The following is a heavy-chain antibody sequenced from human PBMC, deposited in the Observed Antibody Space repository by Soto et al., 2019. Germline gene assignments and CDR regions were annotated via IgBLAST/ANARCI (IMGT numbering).Heavy chain of an antibody. CDR1: GDLGSSTFS. CDR2: IYYNGDT. CDR3: ARGVRGVVNWFDP. V-gene: IGHV4-39*01. Sequence: QLQLQESGPGLVKPAETLSLTCGVSGDLGSSTFSWAWIRQPRGKGLEYIGKIYYNGDTSYNPSLKSRVTPSVDTSKNQFSLKLSSVTAADSSVYYCARGVRGVVNWFDPWGQGALVSVAS. J-gene: IGHJ5*02. D-gene: IGHD3-10*01.